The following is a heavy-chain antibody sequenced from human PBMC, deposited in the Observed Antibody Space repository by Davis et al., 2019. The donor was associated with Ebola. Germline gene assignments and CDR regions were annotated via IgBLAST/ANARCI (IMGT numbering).Heavy chain of an antibody. CDR3: ANGWRGDYVYVNY. V-gene: IGHV3-30-3*01. CDR1: GFTFSSYA. CDR2: ISYDGSNK. Sequence: GESLKISCAASGFTFSSYAMHWVRQAPGKGLEWVAVISYDGSNKYYADSVKGRFTISRDNSKNTLYLQMNILRAEDTAVYYCANGWRGDYVYVNYWGQGTLVTVSS. J-gene: IGHJ4*02. D-gene: IGHD4-17*01.